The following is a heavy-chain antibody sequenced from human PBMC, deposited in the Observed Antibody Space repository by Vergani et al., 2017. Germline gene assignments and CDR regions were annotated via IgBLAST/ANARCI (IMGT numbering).Heavy chain of an antibody. CDR3: VRSSSAPYYMDV. V-gene: IGHV1-69*02. CDR2: IIPILGIA. D-gene: IGHD6-6*01. CDR1: GGTFSSYT. J-gene: IGHJ6*03. Sequence: QVQLVQSGAEVKKPGSSVKVSCKASGGTFSSYTISWVRQAPGQGLEWMGRIIPILGIANYAQKFQGRVTITADKSTSTAYMELSSLRSEDTAVYYCVRSSSAPYYMDVWGKGTTVTGSS.